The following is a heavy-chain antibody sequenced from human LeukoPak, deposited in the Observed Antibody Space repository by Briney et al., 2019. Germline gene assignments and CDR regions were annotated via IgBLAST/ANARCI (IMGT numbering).Heavy chain of an antibody. CDR2: ISSGSTYI. D-gene: IGHD1-26*01. V-gene: IGHV3-21*01. CDR3: ASATDSIVGATFDY. J-gene: IGHJ4*02. CDR1: GFTFSSYS. Sequence: GGSLRLSCAASGFTFSSYSMNWVRQAPGKGLEWVSSISSGSTYIYYADSVKGRFTISRDNANNSLYLQMNSLRAEDTAVYYCASATDSIVGATFDYWGQGTLVTVSS.